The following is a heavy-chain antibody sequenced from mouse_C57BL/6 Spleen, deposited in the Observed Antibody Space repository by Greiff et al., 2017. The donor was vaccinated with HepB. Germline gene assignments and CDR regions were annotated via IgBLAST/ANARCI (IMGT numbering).Heavy chain of an antibody. J-gene: IGHJ2*01. V-gene: IGHV14-2*01. CDR1: GFNIKDYY. D-gene: IGHD1-2*01. CDR3: ALITTASYYFDD. Sequence: EVKLMESGAELVKPGASVKLSCTASGFNIKDYYMHWVKQRTEQGLEWIGRIDPEDGETKYAPKFQGKATITADTSSNTAYLQLSSLTSEDTAVYYCALITTASYYFDDWGQGTTLTVSS. CDR2: IDPEDGET.